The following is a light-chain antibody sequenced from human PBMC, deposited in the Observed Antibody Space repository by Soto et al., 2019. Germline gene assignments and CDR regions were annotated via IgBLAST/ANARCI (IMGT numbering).Light chain of an antibody. J-gene: IGKJ1*01. CDR2: GAS. CDR3: QQYGSSPWT. V-gene: IGKV3-20*01. Sequence: IVLTQSPDTLSVSPGERATLSCIASQSVSSRYFAWYQQKPGQAPRLLIYGASSRATGIPDRFSGSGSGTDFTLTISRLEPEDFAVYYCQQYGSSPWTFGQGTKVDIK. CDR1: QSVSSRY.